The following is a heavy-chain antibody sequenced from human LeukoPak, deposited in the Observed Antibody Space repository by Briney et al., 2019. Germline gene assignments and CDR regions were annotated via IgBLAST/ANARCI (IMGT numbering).Heavy chain of an antibody. Sequence: GGSLRLSCAASGFTFSSYRMHWVRQAPGKGLVWVSRINSDGSSTSYADSVKGRFTISRDNAKNTLYLQMNSLRAEDTAVYYCASDDYALSGYFDYWGQGTLVTVSS. CDR3: ASDDYALSGYFDY. J-gene: IGHJ4*02. CDR1: GFTFSSYR. D-gene: IGHD4-17*01. V-gene: IGHV3-74*01. CDR2: INSDGSST.